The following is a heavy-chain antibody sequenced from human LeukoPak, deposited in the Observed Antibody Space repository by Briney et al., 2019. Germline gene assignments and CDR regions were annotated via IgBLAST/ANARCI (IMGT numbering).Heavy chain of an antibody. CDR2: ISSSSSYI. D-gene: IGHD1-26*01. Sequence: PGGSLRLSCAASGFTFSSYSMSWVRQAPGKGLEWVSSISSSSSYIYYADSVKGRFTISRDNAKNSLYLQMNSLRAEDTAVYYCAKLIVGATRNFDYWGQGTLVTVSS. V-gene: IGHV3-21*04. J-gene: IGHJ4*02. CDR1: GFTFSSYS. CDR3: AKLIVGATRNFDY.